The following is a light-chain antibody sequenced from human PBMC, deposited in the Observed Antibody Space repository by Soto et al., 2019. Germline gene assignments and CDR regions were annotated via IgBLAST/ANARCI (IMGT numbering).Light chain of an antibody. CDR3: QQSYSSPPT. J-gene: IGKJ1*01. Sequence: MAQSQYQMSASVEDRVIITSRASQSISNHLNWYQQKPGKAPKLLIFAASSLQSGVPSRFRVSRSGPDVNLTFSCLQPDALATYYIQQSYSSPPTFGPGTKVDIK. CDR2: AAS. CDR1: QSISNH. V-gene: IGKV1-39*01.